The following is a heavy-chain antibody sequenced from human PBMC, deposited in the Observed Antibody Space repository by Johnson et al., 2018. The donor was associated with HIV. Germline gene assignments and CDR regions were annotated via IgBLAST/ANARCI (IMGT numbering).Heavy chain of an antibody. D-gene: IGHD3-3*01. V-gene: IGHV3-66*02. CDR3: AKDLGGSKSDEWATDYYDWSIAYPVQDPRAVAGVYDI. CDR2: IYSGGST. Sequence: VQLVESGGGLVQPGGSLRLSCVGSSNYKSWVSQAPGKGLEWVSVIYSGGSTYYADSVKGRFTIPRDNSKNTLFLQINRLRVEDTAVYHCAKDLGGSKSDEWATDYYDWSIAYPVQDPRAVAGVYDIWGQGTMVTVSS. CDR1: SNY. J-gene: IGHJ3*02.